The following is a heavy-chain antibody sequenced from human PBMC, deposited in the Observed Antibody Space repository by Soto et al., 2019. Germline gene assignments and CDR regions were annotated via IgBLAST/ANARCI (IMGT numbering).Heavy chain of an antibody. J-gene: IGHJ6*02. V-gene: IGHV3-30*01. CDR2: ISYDGSNK. D-gene: IGHD3-9*01. CDR3: ARDRQWYDLLTGLDYYYYGMYV. CDR1: GFTFSSYA. Sequence: QPGGSLRLSCAASGFTFSSYAMHWVRQAPGKGLEWMAVISYDGSNKYYADSVKGRFTISRDNSKNTLYLQMNSLRAEDTAVYYCARDRQWYDLLTGLDYYYYGMYVWGQGTTVTVSS.